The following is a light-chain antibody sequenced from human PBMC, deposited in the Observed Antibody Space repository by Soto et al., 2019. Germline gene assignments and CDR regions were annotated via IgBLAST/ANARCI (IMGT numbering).Light chain of an antibody. J-gene: IGLJ1*01. CDR2: EVT. V-gene: IGLV2-14*01. CDR3: SSYTSSSTRV. Sequence: QSVLTQPASVSGSPGQSMTISCTGTSSDVGGYNSVSWYQQHPGKAPKLVIYEVTNRPSGISNRFSGSKSGNTASLTISGLQAEDEADYYCSSYTSSSTRVFGTGTKSPS. CDR1: SSDVGGYNS.